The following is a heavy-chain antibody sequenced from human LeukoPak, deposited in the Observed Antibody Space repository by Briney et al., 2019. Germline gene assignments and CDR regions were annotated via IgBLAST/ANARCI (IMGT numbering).Heavy chain of an antibody. V-gene: IGHV3-30*02. Sequence: GGSLRLFCAASGIIFSIYGILGVRQAPGKGLEWLAVIRYDGSNKYYADSVKGRFTISRDNSKTTLYLQMNSLRAEDTAVYYCATKASANYFDYWGQGTLVTVSS. CDR3: ATKASANYFDY. J-gene: IGHJ4*02. D-gene: IGHD6-25*01. CDR2: IRYDGSNK. CDR1: GIIFSIYG.